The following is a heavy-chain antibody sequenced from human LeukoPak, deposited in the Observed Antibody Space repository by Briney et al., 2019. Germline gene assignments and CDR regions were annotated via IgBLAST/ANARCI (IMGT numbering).Heavy chain of an antibody. V-gene: IGHV3-11*01. CDR2: ISSSGSTI. CDR3: ARRDYYGSGSSHHDYMDV. CDR1: GFTFSDYY. D-gene: IGHD3-10*01. Sequence: PRGSLRPSCAASGFTFSDYYMSWIRQAPGKGLEWVSYISSSGSTIYYADSVKGRFTISRDNAKNSLYLQMNSLRAEDTAVYYCARRDYYGSGSSHHDYMDVWGKGATVAVSS. J-gene: IGHJ6*03.